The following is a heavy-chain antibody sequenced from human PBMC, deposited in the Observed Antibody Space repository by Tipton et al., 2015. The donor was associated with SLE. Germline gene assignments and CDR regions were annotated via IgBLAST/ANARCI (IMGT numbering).Heavy chain of an antibody. J-gene: IGHJ4*02. V-gene: IGHV1-2*02. CDR2: INPDSGGT. D-gene: IGHD2-2*01. CDR1: GYTFTGYY. CDR3: ANGPYLGYCSSTSCGGFDY. Sequence: QSGAEVKKPGASVKVSCKASGYTFTGYYMHWVRQAPGQGLEWMGWINPDSGGTNYAQKFQGRVTMTRDTSISTAYMELSRLRSDDTAVYYCANGPYLGYCSSTSCGGFDYWGQGTLVTVS.